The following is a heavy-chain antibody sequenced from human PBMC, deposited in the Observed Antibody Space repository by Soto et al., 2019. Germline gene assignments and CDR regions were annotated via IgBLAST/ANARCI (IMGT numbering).Heavy chain of an antibody. CDR1: GYIFRNYA. CDR2: INVGNGKT. J-gene: IGHJ4*02. V-gene: IGHV1-3*01. Sequence: QVHLVQSGAEVKTPGASVKLSCKTSGYIFRNYAIHWVRQAPGQRLEWLGNINVGNGKTEYSQKFQDRVTITGDTSASTGNMELSSLTSQDTAVYYCARGDGPGSWRYDNWGQGTLVTVSP. CDR3: ARGDGPGSWRYDN. D-gene: IGHD3-10*01.